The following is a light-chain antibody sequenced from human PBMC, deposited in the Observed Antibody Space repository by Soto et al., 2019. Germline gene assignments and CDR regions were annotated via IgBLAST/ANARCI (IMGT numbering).Light chain of an antibody. J-gene: IGKJ5*01. Sequence: DIVMTQSPLFLPVTPGEPASISCRSSQSLLHSNGYSYFDWYLQKPGQSPQLLIYLGSNRASGVPDRFSGSGSGTDFTLKISSVEAEDVGVYYCMQALQTPLTFGQGTRLEIK. V-gene: IGKV2-28*01. CDR2: LGS. CDR3: MQALQTPLT. CDR1: QSLLHSNGYSY.